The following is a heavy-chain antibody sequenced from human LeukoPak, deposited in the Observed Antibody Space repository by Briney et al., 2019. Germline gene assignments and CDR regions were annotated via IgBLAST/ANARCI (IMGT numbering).Heavy chain of an antibody. CDR3: ACGSGSYYNIAYNWFDP. Sequence: PGGSLRLSCAASGFTFSRYSMNWVRQAPGKGLEWVSSISSNSDFVYYADSVQGRFTISRDNAKNSLYLQMNSLRAEDTAVYYCACGSGSYYNIAYNWFDPWGQGTLVTVSS. J-gene: IGHJ5*02. CDR1: GFTFSRYS. CDR2: ISSNSDFV. V-gene: IGHV3-21*04. D-gene: IGHD3-10*01.